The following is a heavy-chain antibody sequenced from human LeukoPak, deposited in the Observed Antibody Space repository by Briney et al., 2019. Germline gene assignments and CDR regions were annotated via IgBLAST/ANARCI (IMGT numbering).Heavy chain of an antibody. CDR3: ARDRESESDSEGDY. J-gene: IGHJ4*02. V-gene: IGHV3-7*01. CDR2: IKQGGSEI. Sequence: PGGSLRLSCSASGFTFSRIWMSWVRQAPGKGLEYVALIKQGGSEIYHMDSVKGRFAISRDDATNSLYLQMNSLRVEDTALYYCARDRESESDSEGDYWGQGTLVTVSS. CDR1: GFTFSRIW. D-gene: IGHD4-11*01.